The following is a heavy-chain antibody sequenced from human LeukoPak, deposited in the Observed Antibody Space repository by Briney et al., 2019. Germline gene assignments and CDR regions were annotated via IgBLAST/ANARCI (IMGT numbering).Heavy chain of an antibody. J-gene: IGHJ4*02. CDR2: IVAGSGDT. Sequence: GTSVKVSCKTSEFTFTRSALQWVRQARGQRLEWIGWIVAGSGDTFYAQKFQERVSFTRDMSTGTAYMELSSLTSDDTAVYYCATDRNNNARSFYWGQGTLVTVSS. CDR3: ATDRNNNARSFY. D-gene: IGHD1-14*01. CDR1: EFTFTRSA. V-gene: IGHV1-58*01.